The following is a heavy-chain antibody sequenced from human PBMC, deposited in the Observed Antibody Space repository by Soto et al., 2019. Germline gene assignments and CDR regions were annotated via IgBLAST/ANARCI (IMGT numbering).Heavy chain of an antibody. Sequence: EVQLVESGGGVVRPGGSLRLSCAASGFTFDDYGMSWVRQAPGKGLEWVSGINWNGGSTGYADSVKGRFTISRDNAKNSLYLQMNSLRAEDTALYHCARTRSYYGSGSYKGWFDPWGQGTLVTVSS. J-gene: IGHJ5*02. CDR3: ARTRSYYGSGSYKGWFDP. V-gene: IGHV3-20*01. CDR2: INWNGGST. CDR1: GFTFDDYG. D-gene: IGHD3-10*01.